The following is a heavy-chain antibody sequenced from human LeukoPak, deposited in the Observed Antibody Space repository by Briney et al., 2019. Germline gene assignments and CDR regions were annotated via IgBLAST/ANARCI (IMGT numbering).Heavy chain of an antibody. CDR1: GFTLDDHG. Sequence: VGSLRLSCAISGFTLDDHGLSWVRQAPGKGVEWVSGINVYSGSKRYAASVKGRFTISRDNARNSVYLEMTSLRAEDTAFYHCVRHFNSVATMQIDYWGQGTLVSVSS. V-gene: IGHV3-20*01. J-gene: IGHJ4*02. CDR3: VRHFNSVATMQIDY. D-gene: IGHD5-12*01. CDR2: INVYSGSK.